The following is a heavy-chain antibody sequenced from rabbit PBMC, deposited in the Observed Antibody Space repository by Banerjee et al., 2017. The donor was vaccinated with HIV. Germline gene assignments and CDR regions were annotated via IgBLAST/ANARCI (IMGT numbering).Heavy chain of an antibody. CDR3: ARGGYAGYVRDGYTPYFNL. CDR2: IDPVSGST. V-gene: IGHV1S7*01. D-gene: IGHD7-1*01. CDR1: GIHFSSYG. Sequence: QLVESGGGLVQPGESLKLSCKASGIHFSSYGMSWVRQAPGKGLEWIGYIDPVSGSTYSASWVNGRFTISSHNAQNTLYLQLNSLTAADTATYFCARGGYAGYVRDGYTPYFNLWGPGTLVTVS. J-gene: IGHJ4*01.